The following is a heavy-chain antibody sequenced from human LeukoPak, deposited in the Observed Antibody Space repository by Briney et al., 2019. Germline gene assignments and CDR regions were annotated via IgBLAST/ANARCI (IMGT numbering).Heavy chain of an antibody. CDR2: IYNSGNA. J-gene: IGHJ4*02. V-gene: IGHV4-59*08. CDR1: GDSISSYS. D-gene: IGHD5-18*01. CDR3: ARRTRYNYGPAFDF. Sequence: SETLSLTCTVSGDSISSYSWSWIRQPPGKGLQWVGGIYNSGNANYNPSLKSRVTMLVSTSNNKFSLSLSTVTAADTAVYYCARRTRYNYGPAFDFWGQGALVTVSS.